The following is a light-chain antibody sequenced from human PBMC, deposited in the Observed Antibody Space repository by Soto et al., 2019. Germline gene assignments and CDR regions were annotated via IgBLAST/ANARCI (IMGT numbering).Light chain of an antibody. CDR1: QTVRNNY. V-gene: IGKV3D-20*02. Sequence: PGERATLSCRASQTVRNNYLAWYQQKPCQAPRLLIYDASSRATGIPDRFSGGGSGTDFTLTISRLEPEDFAVYYCQQYRSWPSFGQGTRLEIK. J-gene: IGKJ5*01. CDR2: DAS. CDR3: QQYRSWPS.